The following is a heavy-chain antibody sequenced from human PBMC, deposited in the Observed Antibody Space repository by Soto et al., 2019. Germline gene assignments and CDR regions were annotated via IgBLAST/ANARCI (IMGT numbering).Heavy chain of an antibody. CDR3: ARDRYCSSTSCYLIDY. D-gene: IGHD2-2*01. CDR2: ISSSSSYI. Sequence: EVQLVESGGGLVKPGGSLRLSCAASGFTFSSYSMNWVRQAPGKGREWVSSISSSSSYIYYADSVKGRFTISRDNAKNSLYLQMNSLRAEDTAVYYCARDRYCSSTSCYLIDYWGQGTLVTVSS. V-gene: IGHV3-21*01. J-gene: IGHJ4*02. CDR1: GFTFSSYS.